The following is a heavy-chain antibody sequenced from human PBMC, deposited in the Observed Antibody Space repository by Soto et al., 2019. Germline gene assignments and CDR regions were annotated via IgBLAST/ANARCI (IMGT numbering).Heavy chain of an antibody. D-gene: IGHD3-10*01. Sequence: PGGSLRLSCAASGFTFSSYGMHWVRQAPGKGLEWVAVISYDGSNKYYADSVKGRFTISRDNSKNTLYLQMNSLRAEDTAVYYCAKDTRYYGSGSYYNFPEWGCNYWGQGTLVTVSS. CDR2: ISYDGSNK. CDR3: AKDTRYYGSGSYYNFPEWGCNY. J-gene: IGHJ4*02. V-gene: IGHV3-30*18. CDR1: GFTFSSYG.